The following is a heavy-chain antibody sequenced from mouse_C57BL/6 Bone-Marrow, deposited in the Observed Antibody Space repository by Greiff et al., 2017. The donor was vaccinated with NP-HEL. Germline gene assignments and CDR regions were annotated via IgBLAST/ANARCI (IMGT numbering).Heavy chain of an antibody. D-gene: IGHD1-1*01. CDR2: IDPSDSYT. V-gene: IGHV1-50*01. J-gene: IGHJ3*01. Sequence: VQLQQPGAELVKPGASVKLSCKASGYTFTSYWMQWVKQRPGQGLEWIGEIDPSDSYTNYNQKFKGKATLTVDTSSSTAYMQLSSLTSEDSAVYYCAGYYGSKFAYWGQGTLVTVSA. CDR1: GYTFTSYW. CDR3: AGYYGSKFAY.